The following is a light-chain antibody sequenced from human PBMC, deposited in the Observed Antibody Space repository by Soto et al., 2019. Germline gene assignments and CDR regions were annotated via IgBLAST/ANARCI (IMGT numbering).Light chain of an antibody. CDR3: QQYNNWLYT. Sequence: EIVMTQSPATLSVSPGERATLSCRASQSVSSVLAWYQQKPGHAPRLLIYRASTRATGVPARFSGSGSGTEFTLTISSLQSEDFAVYYCQQYNNWLYTFGQGTKLEIK. V-gene: IGKV3-15*01. CDR1: QSVSSV. J-gene: IGKJ2*01. CDR2: RAS.